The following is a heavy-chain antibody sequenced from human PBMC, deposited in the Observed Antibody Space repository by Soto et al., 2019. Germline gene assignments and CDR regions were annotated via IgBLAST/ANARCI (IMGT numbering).Heavy chain of an antibody. D-gene: IGHD3-10*01. J-gene: IGHJ5*02. Sequence: QVQLQQWGARLLKPSETLSLTCAVSGGSFSVYYWSWIRQPPGKGLQWIGEINHSGTTKLNPSLKSRVTLEVDTSKIQFSLRLRSVTAADTAVYYCARGRRDFRNNYYIDNWFDPWGQGSQVTVS. CDR3: ARGRRDFRNNYYIDNWFDP. CDR2: INHSGTT. V-gene: IGHV4-34*01. CDR1: GGSFSVYY.